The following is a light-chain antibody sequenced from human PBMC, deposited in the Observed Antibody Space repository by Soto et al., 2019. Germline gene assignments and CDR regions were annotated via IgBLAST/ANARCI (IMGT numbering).Light chain of an antibody. CDR1: QNIYSN. CDR2: RAS. V-gene: IGKV3-15*01. CDR3: LQYHNLWA. Sequence: IVMTQSPATLSVSPGERATLSCRASQNIYSNVAWYQQRPGQAPRLLIYRASTRATGIPARFSCSGSGTEFTHSISSLQSEDFTVYSCLQYHNLWAFCQGTKVEIK. J-gene: IGKJ1*01.